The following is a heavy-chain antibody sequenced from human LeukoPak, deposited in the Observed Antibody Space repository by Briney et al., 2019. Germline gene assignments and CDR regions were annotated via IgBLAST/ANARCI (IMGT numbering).Heavy chain of an antibody. CDR2: INPNSGGT. Sequence: ASVKVSCKASGYTFTGYYMHWVRQAPGQGLEWMGWINPNSGGTNYAQKFQGRVTMTRDTSISTAYMELSRLRSDDTAVYYCAILYYYGSGSYYPLDYWGQGTLVTVSS. CDR3: AILYYYGSGSYYPLDY. J-gene: IGHJ4*02. CDR1: GYTFTGYY. D-gene: IGHD3-10*01. V-gene: IGHV1-2*02.